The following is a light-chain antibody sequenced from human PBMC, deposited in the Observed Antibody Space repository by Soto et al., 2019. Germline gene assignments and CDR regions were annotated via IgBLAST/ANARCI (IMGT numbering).Light chain of an antibody. CDR3: QQYHNWPRT. CDR1: ESVSSN. Sequence: ETVMTQSPATLSVSPGEGATLSCRASESVSSNLAWYQQKPGQAPRLLLYGASTRATGIPARFSGRGSGTEFTLTISSLQSEDFVVYYCQQYHNWPRTFGQGTKVEIK. CDR2: GAS. J-gene: IGKJ1*01. V-gene: IGKV3D-15*01.